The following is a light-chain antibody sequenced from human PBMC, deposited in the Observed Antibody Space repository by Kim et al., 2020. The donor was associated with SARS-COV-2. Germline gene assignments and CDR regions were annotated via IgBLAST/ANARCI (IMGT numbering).Light chain of an antibody. Sequence: RGQPASFTGEEEYIGVKSVHGYQAVPCQAPFLVIHYDSDRPSGFPERFSGSNSGNTATLTITGVEAGDEADYYCQVWDNSRVHLVFGGGTQLTVL. CDR1: YIGVKS. J-gene: IGLJ2*01. CDR2: YDS. CDR3: QVWDNSRVHLV. V-gene: IGLV3-21*04.